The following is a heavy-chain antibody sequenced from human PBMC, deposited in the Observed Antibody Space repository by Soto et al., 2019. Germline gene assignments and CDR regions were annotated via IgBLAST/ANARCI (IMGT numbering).Heavy chain of an antibody. CDR3: AILGIGYGSYYIDF. Sequence: SENLSLTCTVSGGSISSSSYYWGWIRQPPGKGLEWIGSIYYSGSTYYNPSLKSRVTISVDTSKNQFSLKLSSVTAADTAVYYCAILGIGYGSYYIDFWGQGTLVTVSS. J-gene: IGHJ4*02. D-gene: IGHD3-10*01. CDR1: GGSISSSSYY. V-gene: IGHV4-39*01. CDR2: IYYSGST.